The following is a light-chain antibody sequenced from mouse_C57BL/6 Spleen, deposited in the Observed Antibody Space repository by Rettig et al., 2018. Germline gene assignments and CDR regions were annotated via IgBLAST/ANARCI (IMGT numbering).Light chain of an antibody. CDR1: QSISDY. CDR2: YAS. V-gene: IGKV5-39*01. Sequence: SPATLSVTPGDRVSLSCRASQSISDYLHWYQQKSHESPSLLIKYASQSISGIPSRFSGSGSGSDFTLSINSVEPEDVGVYYCQNGHSFPWTFGGGTKLEIK. CDR3: QNGHSFPWT. J-gene: IGKJ1*01.